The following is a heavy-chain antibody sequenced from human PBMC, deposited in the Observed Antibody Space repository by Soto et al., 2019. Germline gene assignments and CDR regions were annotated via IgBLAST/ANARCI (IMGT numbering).Heavy chain of an antibody. CDR3: ARGPLGVTDGVDY. Sequence: EVQLVESGGGLVKPGGSLRLSCAASGFTFSSYSMNWVRQAPGKGLEWVSSISSSSSYIYYADSVKGRFTISRDNAKNSLYLQMNSLRVEDTAVYYWARGPLGVTDGVDYWGQGTLVTVSS. D-gene: IGHD3-16*01. V-gene: IGHV3-21*01. CDR1: GFTFSSYS. CDR2: ISSSSSYI. J-gene: IGHJ4*02.